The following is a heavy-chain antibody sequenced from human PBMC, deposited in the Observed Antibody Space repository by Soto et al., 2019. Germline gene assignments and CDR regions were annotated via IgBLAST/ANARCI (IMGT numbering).Heavy chain of an antibody. D-gene: IGHD6-13*01. CDR1: GFTFSSYS. CDR3: ASLAAAVDY. J-gene: IGHJ4*02. CDR2: ISSSSSTI. V-gene: IGHV3-48*01. Sequence: PGGSLRLSCAASGFTFSSYSMNWVRQAPGKGLEWVSYISSSSSTIYYADSVKGRFTISRDNAKNSLYLQMNSLRAEDTAVYYCASLAAAVDYWGQGTLVTVSS.